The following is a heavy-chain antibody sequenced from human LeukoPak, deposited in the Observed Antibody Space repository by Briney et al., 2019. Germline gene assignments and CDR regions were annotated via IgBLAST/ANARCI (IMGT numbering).Heavy chain of an antibody. V-gene: IGHV3-23*01. CDR3: ARELVSLGTGYFDL. CDR1: GFPFGTYG. Sequence: GGSLRLSCEASGFPFGTYGMTWVRQAPGKGLEWVSGITGSSWPYYADSVRGRFTISRDNSKNTLHLQMNNLTADDTAIYYCARELVSLGTGYFDLWGRGTLVTVSS. J-gene: IGHJ2*01. D-gene: IGHD7-27*01. CDR2: ITGSSWP.